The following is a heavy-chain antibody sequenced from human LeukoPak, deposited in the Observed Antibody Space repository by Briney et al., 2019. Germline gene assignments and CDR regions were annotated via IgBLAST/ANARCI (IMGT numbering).Heavy chain of an antibody. CDR1: GFTFSNSW. Sequence: GGSLRLYCAASGFTFSNSWMSWVRQAPGKGLEWVATIKPDGSAQYYVDSVKGRFTISRDNAKNSLFLQINSLRAEDTAVYYCAKDRDSSRKAPFDYWGQGTLVTVSS. J-gene: IGHJ4*02. CDR3: AKDRDSSRKAPFDY. CDR2: IKPDGSAQ. D-gene: IGHD6-19*01. V-gene: IGHV3-7*01.